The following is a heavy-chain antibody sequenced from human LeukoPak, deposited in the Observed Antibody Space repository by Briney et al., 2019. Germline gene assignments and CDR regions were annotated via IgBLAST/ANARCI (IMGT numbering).Heavy chain of an antibody. Sequence: GGSLTLSCIASGFSFSGHWMHWARQLPGKGLVWVSRISPTGGTTSYADSVKGRFTVSRDNAKNTLYLQVNNLRAEDTAVYYCARGPNSNWSGLDFWGQGTLLTVSS. CDR1: GFSFSGHW. CDR3: ARGPNSNWSGLDF. V-gene: IGHV3-74*01. D-gene: IGHD6-6*01. J-gene: IGHJ4*02. CDR2: ISPTGGTT.